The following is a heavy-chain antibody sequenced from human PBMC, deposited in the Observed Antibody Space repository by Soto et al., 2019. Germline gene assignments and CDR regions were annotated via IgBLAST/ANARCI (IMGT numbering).Heavy chain of an antibody. Sequence: PGGSLRLSCAASGFTFSSYAVSWVRQAPGKGLERVSTISGSGGSTYYADSVKGRFTISRDNSKNTLYLQMNSLRAEDTAVYYCAKGGTAAGKNWFDPWGQGTLVTVSS. CDR1: GFTFSSYA. V-gene: IGHV3-23*01. J-gene: IGHJ5*02. CDR3: AKGGTAAGKNWFDP. CDR2: ISGSGGST. D-gene: IGHD6-13*01.